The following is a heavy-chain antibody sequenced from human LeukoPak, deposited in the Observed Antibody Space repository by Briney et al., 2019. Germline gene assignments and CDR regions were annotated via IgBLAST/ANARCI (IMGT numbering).Heavy chain of an antibody. J-gene: IGHJ4*01. CDR3: VREGFYFFDF. V-gene: IGHV3-7*01. Sequence: GGSLRLSCAASGFTFTNNFMSWVRQVPGKGLEWVANIKQDGSETTYADSVRGRFTIFRDNAKDSVYLQMNSLRAEDSATYYCVREGFYFFDFWGQGALVTVSS. CDR2: IKQDGSET. CDR1: GFTFTNNF.